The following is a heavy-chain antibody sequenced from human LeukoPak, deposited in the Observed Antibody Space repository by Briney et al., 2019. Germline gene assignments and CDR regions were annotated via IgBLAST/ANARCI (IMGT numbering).Heavy chain of an antibody. CDR3: ARRRGDSSGQSDY. Sequence: GASVKVSCKASGYTFTSYDINWARQATGQGLEWMGWMNPNSGNTGYAQKSQGRVTMTRNTSISTAYMELTSLRSEDTAVYYCARRRGDSSGQSDYWGQGTLVTVSS. D-gene: IGHD3-22*01. V-gene: IGHV1-8*01. CDR2: MNPNSGNT. J-gene: IGHJ4*02. CDR1: GYTFTSYD.